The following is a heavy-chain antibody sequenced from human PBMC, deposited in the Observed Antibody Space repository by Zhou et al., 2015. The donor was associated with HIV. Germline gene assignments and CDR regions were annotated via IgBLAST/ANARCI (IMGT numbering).Heavy chain of an antibody. CDR2: IVPLFGTT. J-gene: IGHJ2*01. Sequence: QVYLVQSGAEVKKPGSSVKVSCKASGGTFGTYAITWVRQAPGRGLEWVGKIVPLFGTTTYAQRFPGRVVITADDSTGIVYMELSSLRSEDSAMYYCARDRGGATRPDWRYFDLWGRGTLVTVSS. V-gene: IGHV1-69*18. CDR3: ARDRGGATRPDWRYFDL. D-gene: IGHD6-6*01. CDR1: GGTFGTYA.